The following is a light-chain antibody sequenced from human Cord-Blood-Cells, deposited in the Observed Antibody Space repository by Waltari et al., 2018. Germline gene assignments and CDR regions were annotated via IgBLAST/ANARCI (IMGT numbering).Light chain of an antibody. V-gene: IGKV1-39*01. CDR1: QSISSY. Sequence: DIQRTQSPSSLPASVGDRVTITCRASQSISSYLNWYQQKPGKAPKLLIYAASRLQSGVPSRFSGSGSGTDFTLTISSLQPEDFATYYCQQSYSTPGTFGPGTKVDIK. J-gene: IGKJ3*01. CDR2: AAS. CDR3: QQSYSTPGT.